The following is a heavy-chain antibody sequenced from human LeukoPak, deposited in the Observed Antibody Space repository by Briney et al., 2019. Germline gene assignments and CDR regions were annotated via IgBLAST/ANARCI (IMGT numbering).Heavy chain of an antibody. CDR1: GFTFSSYG. Sequence: GGSLRLSCAASGFTFSSYGMHWVRQAPGKGLEWAAVISYDGSNKYYADSVKGRFTISRDNSKNTLYLQMNSLRAEDTAVYYCAKLLSGSYYFDYWGQGTLVTVSS. V-gene: IGHV3-30*18. CDR2: ISYDGSNK. J-gene: IGHJ4*02. D-gene: IGHD1-26*01. CDR3: AKLLSGSYYFDY.